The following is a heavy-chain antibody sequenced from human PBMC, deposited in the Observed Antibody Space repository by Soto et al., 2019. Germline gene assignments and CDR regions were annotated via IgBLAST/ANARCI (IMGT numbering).Heavy chain of an antibody. CDR2: IQSGGST. Sequence: GGSLRLSCAASGFTVSSHYMNWVRQAPGKGLEWVSIIQSGGSTYYADSVKGRFTISRDNSKNTLYLQMNSLRAEDTAVYYCAKSFRPLARFQHRGQGTLVTVSS. V-gene: IGHV3-66*01. CDR1: GFTVSSHY. CDR3: AKSFRPLARFQH. J-gene: IGHJ1*01.